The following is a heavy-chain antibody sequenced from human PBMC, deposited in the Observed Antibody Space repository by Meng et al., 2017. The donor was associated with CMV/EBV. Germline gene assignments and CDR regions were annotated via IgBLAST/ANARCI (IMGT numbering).Heavy chain of an antibody. CDR2: INPNSGGT. J-gene: IGHJ4*02. V-gene: IGHV1-2*02. CDR3: AAHNWNYVFGFWYYFDY. D-gene: IGHD1-7*01. Sequence: QGRLGQLRAWVKKPGASGKASCKASGSTFTGHYMHWVRQAPGQGLEWMGWINPNSGGTNYAQKFQGRVTMTRDTSISTAYMELSRLRSEDTAVYYCAAHNWNYVFGFWYYFDYWGQGTLVTVSS. CDR1: GSTFTGHY.